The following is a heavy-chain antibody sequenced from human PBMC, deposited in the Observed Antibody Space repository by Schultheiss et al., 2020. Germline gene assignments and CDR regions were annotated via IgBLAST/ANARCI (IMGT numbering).Heavy chain of an antibody. J-gene: IGHJ6*03. Sequence: SETLSLTCAVYGGSISSSNWWSWVRQPPGKGLEWIGYIYYSGSTYYNPSLKSRVTISVDTSKNQFSLKLSSVTAADTAVYYCARGYQYYYAYYYYMDVGGKGTRVTVSS. CDR2: IYYSGST. CDR3: ARGYQYYYAYYYYMDV. D-gene: IGHD3-10*01. CDR1: GGSISSSNW. V-gene: IGHV4-4*02.